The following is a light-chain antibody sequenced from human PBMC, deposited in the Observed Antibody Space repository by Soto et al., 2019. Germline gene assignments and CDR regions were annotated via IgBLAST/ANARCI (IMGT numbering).Light chain of an antibody. CDR3: QQYNKWPLT. CDR2: GSF. V-gene: IGKV3-15*01. CDR1: QSVDNN. Sequence: EIVMTQSPVTLSASPGESATLSCRASQSVDNNVAWYQQKPGQAPRLLIVGSFARATGIPARFSGSGSGSEFTLTISSLQSEDFTVYYCQQYNKWPLTFGQGTKVDIK. J-gene: IGKJ1*01.